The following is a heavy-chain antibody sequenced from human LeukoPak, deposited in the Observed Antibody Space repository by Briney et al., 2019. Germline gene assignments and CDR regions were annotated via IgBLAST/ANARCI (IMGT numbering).Heavy chain of an antibody. CDR2: ISAYNGNT. V-gene: IGHV1-18*01. Sequence: GASVKVSCKASGYTFTSYGISWVRQAPGQGLEWMGWISAYNGNTNYAQKLQGRVTMTTDTSTSTAYMELRSLRSDDTAVYYCARDIFGIIRGWFDPWGQGTLVTVSS. J-gene: IGHJ5*02. CDR1: GYTFTSYG. D-gene: IGHD3-10*02. CDR3: ARDIFGIIRGWFDP.